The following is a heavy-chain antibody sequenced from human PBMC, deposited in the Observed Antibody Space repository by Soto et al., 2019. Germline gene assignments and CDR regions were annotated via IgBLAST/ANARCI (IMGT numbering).Heavy chain of an antibody. J-gene: IGHJ4*02. V-gene: IGHV3-23*01. D-gene: IGHD6-19*01. Sequence: EVQLLESGGGLVQPGGSLRLSCAASGFTFSSYAMSWVRQAPGKGLEWVSAISGSGGSTYYADSVKGRFTISRDNSKNTLYLQMNSLRAEDTAVYYCVGRVYKVRKKPVAGMIDYWGQGTLVTVSS. CDR3: VGRVYKVRKKPVAGMIDY. CDR1: GFTFSSYA. CDR2: ISGSGGST.